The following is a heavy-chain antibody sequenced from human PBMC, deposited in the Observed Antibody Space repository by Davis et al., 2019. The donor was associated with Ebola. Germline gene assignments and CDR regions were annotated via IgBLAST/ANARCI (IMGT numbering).Heavy chain of an antibody. V-gene: IGHV7-4-1*02. Sequence: AASVKVSCKASGYTFTSYAMNWVRQAPGQGLEWMGWINTNTRNPTYAQGFTGRFVFSLDTSVSTAYLQISSLKAEDTAVYYCARDRERGYSSGWYYYYYGMDVWGQGTTVTVSS. CDR3: ARDRERGYSSGWYYYYYGMDV. CDR1: GYTFTSYA. CDR2: INTNTRNP. J-gene: IGHJ6*02. D-gene: IGHD6-19*01.